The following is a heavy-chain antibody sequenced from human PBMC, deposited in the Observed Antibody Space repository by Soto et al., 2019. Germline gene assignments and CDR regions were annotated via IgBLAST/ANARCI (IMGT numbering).Heavy chain of an antibody. J-gene: IGHJ6*02. V-gene: IGHV3-53*02. CDR3: ARDRGAARRGLGYYYDGIDV. CDR1: GFTVSSNY. CDR2: IYSGGST. Sequence: EVQLVETGGGLIQPGGSLRLSCAASGFTVSSNYMSWVRQAPGKGLEWVSVIYSGGSTYYADSVKGRFTISRDNSKNTLYLQMNSLRAEDTAVYYCARDRGAARRGLGYYYDGIDVWGQGTTVTVSS. D-gene: IGHD6-6*01.